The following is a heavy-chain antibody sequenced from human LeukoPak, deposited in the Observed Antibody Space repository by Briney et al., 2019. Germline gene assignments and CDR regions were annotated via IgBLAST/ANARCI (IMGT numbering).Heavy chain of an antibody. CDR2: VNPYGTS. D-gene: IGHD6-19*01. V-gene: IGHV4-4*07. CDR3: ARDRRPRAVAGAYISYGMDV. J-gene: IGHJ6*02. Sequence: SETLSLTCSVSGGSTNNYFWSWIRQSAGKGLEWIGRVNPYGTSNYNPSLKSRVTMSVDTSKNLVSLRLTSLTAADTAVYYCARDRRPRAVAGAYISYGMDVWGQGATVTVSS. CDR1: GGSTNNYF.